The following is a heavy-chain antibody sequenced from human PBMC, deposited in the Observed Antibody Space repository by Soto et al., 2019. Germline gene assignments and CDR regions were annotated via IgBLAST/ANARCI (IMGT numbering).Heavy chain of an antibody. CDR1: GYTFTSYD. J-gene: IGHJ4*02. CDR2: MNPNSGNT. Sequence: QVQLVQSGAEVKKPGASVKVSCRASGYTFTSYDINWVRQATGQGLEWMGWMNPNSGNTGYAQKFQGRVTMTRNTSINTAYMELSSLTSDDTAVYYCARSTNDYGDRHWGQGTLVTVSS. CDR3: ARSTNDYGDRH. V-gene: IGHV1-8*01. D-gene: IGHD4-17*01.